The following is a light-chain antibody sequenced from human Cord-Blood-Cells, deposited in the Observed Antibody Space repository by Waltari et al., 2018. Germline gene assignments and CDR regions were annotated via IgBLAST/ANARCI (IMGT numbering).Light chain of an antibody. CDR1: QSISSY. V-gene: IGKV1-39*01. CDR2: AAS. Sequence: DIQMTQPPSSLSASAGDRVTITCRASQSISSYLNWYQQKPGKAPKLLIYAASSLQSGVPSRISGSGSGTDFTLTISSLQPDDFAAYYCQQSYSTPRTFGGGTKVEIK. J-gene: IGKJ4*01. CDR3: QQSYSTPRT.